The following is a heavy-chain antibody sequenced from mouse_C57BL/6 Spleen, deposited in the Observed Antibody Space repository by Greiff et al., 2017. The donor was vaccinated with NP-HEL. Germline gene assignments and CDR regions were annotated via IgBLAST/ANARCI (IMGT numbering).Heavy chain of an antibody. J-gene: IGHJ2*01. CDR3: ARGVYFDY. V-gene: IGHV1-4*01. CDR2: INPSSGYT. Sequence: VKLMESGAELARPGASVKMSCEASGYTFTSYTMHWVKQRPGQGLEWIGYINPSSGYTKYNQKFKDKATLTADKSSSTAYMQLSSLTSEDSAVYYCARGVYFDYWGQGTTLTVSS. CDR1: GYTFTSYT.